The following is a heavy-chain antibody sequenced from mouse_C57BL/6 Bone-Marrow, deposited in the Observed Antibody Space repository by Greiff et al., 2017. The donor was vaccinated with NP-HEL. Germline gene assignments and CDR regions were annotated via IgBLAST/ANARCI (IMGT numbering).Heavy chain of an antibody. V-gene: IGHV1-81*01. Sequence: QVQLKESGAELARPGASVKLSCKASGYTFTSYGISWVKQRTGQGLEWIGEIYPRSGNTYYNEKFKGKATLTADKSSSTAYMELRSLTSEDSAVYFGARTPNYDYDWYFDVWGTGTTVTVSS. D-gene: IGHD2-4*01. CDR2: IYPRSGNT. CDR3: ARTPNYDYDWYFDV. J-gene: IGHJ1*03. CDR1: GYTFTSYG.